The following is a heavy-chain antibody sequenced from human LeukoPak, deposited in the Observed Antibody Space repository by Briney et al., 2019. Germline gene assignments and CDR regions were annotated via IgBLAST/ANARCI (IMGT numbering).Heavy chain of an antibody. J-gene: IGHJ4*02. CDR1: GFTVSTYR. D-gene: IGHD4-23*01. V-gene: IGHV3-74*01. CDR3: ARGRPHGNDY. CDR2: IASDGSST. Sequence: GGSLRLSCAASGFTVSTYRMDWVRQARGKGLVWVSRIASDGSSTTYADSVKGRFSISRDNAKNTLYLQMNSLRVEDTAVYYCARGRPHGNDYWGQGTLVTVSS.